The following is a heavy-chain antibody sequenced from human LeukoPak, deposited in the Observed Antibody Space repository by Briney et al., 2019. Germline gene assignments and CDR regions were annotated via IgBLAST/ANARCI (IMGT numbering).Heavy chain of an antibody. CDR1: GYTFTGYY. D-gene: IGHD5-18*01. J-gene: IGHJ3*02. Sequence: ASVKVSCKASGYTFTGYYMHWVGQAPGQGLEWMGWINPNSGGTNYAQKFQGRVTVTRDTSISTAYMELSRLRSDDTAVDYCATTQWIQLWSRAFDIWGQGTMVTVSS. V-gene: IGHV1-2*02. CDR2: INPNSGGT. CDR3: ATTQWIQLWSRAFDI.